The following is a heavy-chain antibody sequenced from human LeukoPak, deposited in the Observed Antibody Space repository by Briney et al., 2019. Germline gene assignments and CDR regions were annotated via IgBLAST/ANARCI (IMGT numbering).Heavy chain of an antibody. V-gene: IGHV4-59*01. CDR2: IYYSGST. J-gene: IGHJ6*02. CDR3: ARERYYYDSSGYYYYGMDV. Sequence: PSETLSLTCTVSGGSISSYYWSWIRQPPGKGLEWIGYIYYSGSTNYNPSLKSRVTTSVDTSKNQFSLKLSSVTAADTAVYYCARERYYYDSSGYYYYGMDVWGQGTTVTVSS. CDR1: GGSISSYY. D-gene: IGHD3-22*01.